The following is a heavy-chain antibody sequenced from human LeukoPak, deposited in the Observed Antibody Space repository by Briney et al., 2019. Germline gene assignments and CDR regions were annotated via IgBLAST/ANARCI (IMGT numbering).Heavy chain of an antibody. CDR2: IYNDGST. V-gene: IGHV3-53*01. J-gene: IGHJ3*02. Sequence: GGSLRLSCAASGLTASSSYMCWVRQAPGKGLEWVSIIYNDGSTYYADSMKGRFTISRDNSKNTLYLQVNSLRAEDTAMYYCARNILFAFDIWGQGTMVTVSS. CDR1: GLTASSSY. CDR3: ARNILFAFDI.